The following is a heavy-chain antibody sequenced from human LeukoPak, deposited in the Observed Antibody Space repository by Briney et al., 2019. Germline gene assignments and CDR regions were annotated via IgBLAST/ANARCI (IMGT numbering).Heavy chain of an antibody. Sequence: ASVKVSCKVSGYTLTELSMHWVRQAPGKGLEWMGGFDPEDGETIYAQKFQGRVTMTEDTSTDTAYMELSSLRSEDTAVYYCARGVLLWFGESPYYFDYWGQGTLVTVSS. CDR1: GYTLTELS. D-gene: IGHD3-10*01. J-gene: IGHJ4*02. CDR3: ARGVLLWFGESPYYFDY. V-gene: IGHV1-24*01. CDR2: FDPEDGET.